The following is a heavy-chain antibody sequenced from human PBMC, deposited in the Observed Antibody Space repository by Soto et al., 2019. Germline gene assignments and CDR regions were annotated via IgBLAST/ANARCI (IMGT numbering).Heavy chain of an antibody. V-gene: IGHV4-59*08. D-gene: IGHD3-10*01. Sequence: QVQLQESGPGLVKPSETLSLTCTVSGGSIANYYCSWFRQPPGKGLEWIGYIQYSGYSAYNLSLKRRVTMSINTSKTQFSLMLESVTATDASVYYCARHGFGPLHGLVDVWGQGTTVIVSS. CDR3: ARHGFGPLHGLVDV. CDR2: IQYSGYS. J-gene: IGHJ6*02. CDR1: GGSIANYY.